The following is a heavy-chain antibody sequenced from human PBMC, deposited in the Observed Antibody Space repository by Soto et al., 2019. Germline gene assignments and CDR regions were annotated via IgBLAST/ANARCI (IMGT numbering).Heavy chain of an antibody. D-gene: IGHD3-10*01. V-gene: IGHV3-33*01. CDR2: IWYDGSNK. CDR3: ARDRSKGFITMVRGVTHILGY. J-gene: IGHJ4*02. Sequence: GGSLRLSCAASGFTFSSYGMHLVRQAPGKGLEWVAVIWYDGSNKYYADSVKGRFTISRDNSKNTLYLQMNSLRAEDTAVYYCARDRSKGFITMVRGVTHILGYWGQGTLVTVSS. CDR1: GFTFSSYG.